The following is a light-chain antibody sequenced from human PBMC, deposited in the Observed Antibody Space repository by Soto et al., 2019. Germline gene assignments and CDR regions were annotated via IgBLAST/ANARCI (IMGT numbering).Light chain of an antibody. CDR1: ESIARH. CDR2: AAA. J-gene: IGKJ5*01. V-gene: IGKV1-39*01. Sequence: DIQMTQSPSSLSASVGDRVTITCRASESIARHLNWYQQKPGKAPKLLIYAAASLQNGVQSRFRGGGSGTDFTLTISNLQPEYFATYYCQQSYSTLSITFGQGTRLEIK. CDR3: QQSYSTLSIT.